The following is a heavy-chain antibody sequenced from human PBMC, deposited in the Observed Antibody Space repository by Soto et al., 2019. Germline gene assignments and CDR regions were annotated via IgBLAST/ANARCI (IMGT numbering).Heavy chain of an antibody. CDR1: GFTFSSYS. V-gene: IGHV3-21*01. CDR3: ARASVFNSGWGSGSYDAFDI. J-gene: IGHJ3*02. CDR2: ISSSSSYI. Sequence: GGSLRLSCAASGFTFSSYSMNWVRQAPGKGLEWVSSISSSSSYIYYADSVKGRFTISRDNAKNSLYLQMNSLRAEDTAVYYCARASVFNSGWGSGSYDAFDIWGQGTMVTVSS. D-gene: IGHD3-10*01.